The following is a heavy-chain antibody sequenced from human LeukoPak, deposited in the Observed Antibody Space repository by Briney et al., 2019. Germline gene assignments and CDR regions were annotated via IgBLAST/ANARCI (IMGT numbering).Heavy chain of an antibody. CDR2: IYYSGST. CDR3: ARRGIVPAAIKGFDP. J-gene: IGHJ5*02. D-gene: IGHD2-2*02. Sequence: SETLSLTCTVSGGSISSSGYYWGWIRQPPGKGLEWIGSIYYSGSTYYNPSLKSRVTISVDTSKNQFSLKLSSVTAADTAVYYCARRGIVPAAIKGFDPWGQGTLVTVSS. V-gene: IGHV4-39*01. CDR1: GGSISSSGYY.